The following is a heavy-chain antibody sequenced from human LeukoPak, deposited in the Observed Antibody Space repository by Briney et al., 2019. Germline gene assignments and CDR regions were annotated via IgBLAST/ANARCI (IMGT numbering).Heavy chain of an antibody. D-gene: IGHD4-17*01. CDR3: AGEDDYGKYNWFDP. V-gene: IGHV4-4*07. CDR1: GGSISSYY. J-gene: IGHJ5*02. Sequence: PSETLSLTCTVSGGSISSYYWSWIRQPAGKGLEWIGRIYTSGSTNYNPSLKSRVTISVDTSKNQFSLKLSSVTAADTAVYYCAGEDDYGKYNWFDPWGQGTLVTVSS. CDR2: IYTSGST.